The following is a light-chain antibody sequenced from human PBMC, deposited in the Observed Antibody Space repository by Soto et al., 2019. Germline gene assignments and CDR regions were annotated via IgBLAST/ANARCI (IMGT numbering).Light chain of an antibody. CDR2: DNT. CDR1: SSDIGSST. Sequence: QSVLTQPPSASGTPGQRVTISCSGGSSDIGSSTGNWYQQLPGSAPKLLIYDNTHRPSGVPDRFSGSASGTSASLAISGLQSEAEADYYCATWDDRLGGLFGGGTKLTVL. V-gene: IGLV1-44*01. J-gene: IGLJ2*01. CDR3: ATWDDRLGGL.